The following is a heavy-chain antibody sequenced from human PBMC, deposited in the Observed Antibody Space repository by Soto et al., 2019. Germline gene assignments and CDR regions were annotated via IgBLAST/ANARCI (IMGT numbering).Heavy chain of an antibody. D-gene: IGHD5-12*01. CDR3: AGRKDMATITFGDY. Sequence: QVQLVESGGGLVKPGGSLRLSCAASGFTFSNYYMSWIRQSQEWGLLWVSFISSSSRYTNYADSEKGRLHISRDNAKNSLYLQMNRLRAELTGVYYCAGRKDMATITFGDYCGQGTLVTVSS. CDR2: ISSSSRYT. J-gene: IGHJ4*02. V-gene: IGHV3-11*05. CDR1: GFTFSNYY.